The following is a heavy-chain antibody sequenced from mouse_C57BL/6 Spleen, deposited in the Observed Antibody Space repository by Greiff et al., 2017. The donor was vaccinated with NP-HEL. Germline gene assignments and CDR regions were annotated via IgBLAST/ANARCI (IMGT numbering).Heavy chain of an antibody. CDR2: IYPRSGNT. CDR1: GYTFTSYG. CDR3: AKSSSSATADYFDY. D-gene: IGHD1-3*01. V-gene: IGHV1-81*01. Sequence: QVQLQQSGAELARPGASVKLSCKASGYTFTSYGISWVKQRTGQGLEWIGEIYPRSGNTYYNEKFKGKATLTADKSSSTAYMELRSLTSEDSAVYFCAKSSSSATADYFDYWGQGTTLTVSS. J-gene: IGHJ2*01.